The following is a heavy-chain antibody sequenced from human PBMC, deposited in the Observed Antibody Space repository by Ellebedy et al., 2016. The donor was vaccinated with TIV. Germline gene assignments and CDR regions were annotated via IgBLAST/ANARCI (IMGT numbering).Heavy chain of an antibody. J-gene: IGHJ4*02. Sequence: AASVKVSCKASGGTFSSYAISWARQAPGQGLEWMGGIIPIFGTANYAQKFQGRVPITADESTSTAYMELSSLRSEDTAVYYCARGGLGTSGYGLFDYWGQGTLVTVSS. D-gene: IGHD5-12*01. CDR3: ARGGLGTSGYGLFDY. V-gene: IGHV1-69*13. CDR1: GGTFSSYA. CDR2: IIPIFGTA.